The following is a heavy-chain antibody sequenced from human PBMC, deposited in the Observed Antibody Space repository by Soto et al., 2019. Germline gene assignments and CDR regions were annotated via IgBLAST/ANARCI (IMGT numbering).Heavy chain of an antibody. V-gene: IGHV3-21*01. CDR3: ARGRTGTLDY. D-gene: IGHD1-1*01. CDR1: GFTFSSYS. J-gene: IGHJ4*02. Sequence: EVQLVESGGGLVKPGGSLRLSCAASGFTFSSYSMNWVRQAPGKGLEWVSSISSSSSYIYYADSVKGRFTISRDNAKNSLYLQMNSLRAEGTAVYYCARGRTGTLDYWGQGTLVTVSS. CDR2: ISSSSSYI.